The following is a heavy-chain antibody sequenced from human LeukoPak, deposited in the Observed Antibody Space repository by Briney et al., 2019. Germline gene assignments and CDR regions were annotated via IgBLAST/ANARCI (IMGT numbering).Heavy chain of an antibody. CDR3: AREYSASEH. D-gene: IGHD5-12*01. CDR1: GYTLTSYD. V-gene: IGHV1-8*01. Sequence: ASVKVSCKASGYTLTSYDINWVRQATGQGLEWMAWIDPYTGNTHYAQKFQGRITVTRDTSVSTTYMELTWLTSDDTARYYCAREYSASEHWGQGTLVTVSS. J-gene: IGHJ4*02. CDR2: IDPYTGNT.